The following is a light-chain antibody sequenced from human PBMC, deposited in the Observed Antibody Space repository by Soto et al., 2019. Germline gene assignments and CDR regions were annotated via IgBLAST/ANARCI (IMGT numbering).Light chain of an antibody. CDR3: QQYSSSRT. Sequence: ELVCTQSAGTLSXSPGEISXRXSGASQSVSSNHLAWYQQKPGQAPRLLIYGGSSRATGIPVRFSGSGSETDFTLTITRLEPEDFAVYYCQQYSSSRTFGQGTKVDNK. V-gene: IGKV3-20*01. CDR1: QSVSSNH. J-gene: IGKJ1*01. CDR2: GGS.